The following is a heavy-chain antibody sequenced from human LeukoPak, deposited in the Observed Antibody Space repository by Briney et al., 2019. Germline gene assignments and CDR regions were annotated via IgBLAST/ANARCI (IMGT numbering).Heavy chain of an antibody. D-gene: IGHD1-26*01. Sequence: GGSLRLSCAASGFTVSSYGMHWVRQAPGKGLEWVAFIRYDGSNKYYADSVKGRFTISRDNSKNTLYLQMNSLRAEDTAVYYCAKDTSLYSGSYLPLWGQGTMVTVSS. J-gene: IGHJ3*01. V-gene: IGHV3-30*02. CDR1: GFTVSSYG. CDR3: AKDTSLYSGSYLPL. CDR2: IRYDGSNK.